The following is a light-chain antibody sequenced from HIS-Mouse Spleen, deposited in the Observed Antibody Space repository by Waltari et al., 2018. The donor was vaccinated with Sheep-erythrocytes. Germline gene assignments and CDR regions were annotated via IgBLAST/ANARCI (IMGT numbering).Light chain of an antibody. CDR3: CSYAGSYNHV. V-gene: IGLV2-11*01. Sequence: QSALTQPRSVSGSPGQSVTISCTGTSSDVGGYNYVSWYQQHPGKAPKLMIYDVSKRPSGVPVRFSGSKSGNTASLTISALQAEDEADYYCCSYAGSYNHVFATGTKVTVL. J-gene: IGLJ1*01. CDR2: DVS. CDR1: SSDVGGYNY.